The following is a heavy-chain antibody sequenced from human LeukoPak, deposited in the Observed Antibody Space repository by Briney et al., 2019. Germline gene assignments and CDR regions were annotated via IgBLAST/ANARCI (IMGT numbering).Heavy chain of an antibody. CDR1: GYTFTGYY. V-gene: IGHV1-2*02. Sequence: GASVKVSCKASGYTFTGYYMHWVRQAPGQGLEWMGWINPNSGGTNYAQKFQGRVTMTRDTSISTAYMELSRLRSDDTAVYYCATYYDSSGYDYYGMDVWGQETTVTVSS. CDR2: INPNSGGT. D-gene: IGHD3-22*01. CDR3: ATYYDSSGYDYYGMDV. J-gene: IGHJ6*02.